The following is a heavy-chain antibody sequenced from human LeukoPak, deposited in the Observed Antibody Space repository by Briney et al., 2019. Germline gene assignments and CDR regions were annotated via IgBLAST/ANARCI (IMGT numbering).Heavy chain of an antibody. Sequence: SETLSLTCAVSGAFIDTTSYYCGWIRQPPGKGLEWIGSIYYSGDTHYNPPLKRRVTISADTSKNQFSLKLSSVTAADTAVYYCAIDYGDYPDYWGQGTPVPVSS. CDR1: GAFIDTTSYY. D-gene: IGHD4-17*01. J-gene: IGHJ4*02. V-gene: IGHV4-39*01. CDR3: AIDYGDYPDY. CDR2: IYYSGDT.